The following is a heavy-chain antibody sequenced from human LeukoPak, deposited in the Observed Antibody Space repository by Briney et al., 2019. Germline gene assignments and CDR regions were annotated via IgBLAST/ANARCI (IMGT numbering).Heavy chain of an antibody. D-gene: IGHD2-2*03. CDR2: INTGGGT. J-gene: IGHJ3*02. CDR3: ARGLDSVTWGPFDI. Sequence: PGGSLRLSCAASGFTFSTYTMSWVRQAPGKGLEWVSAINTGGGTSSADSVKGRFTISSDNSESTLYLQMSSLRAEDTAVYYCARGLDSVTWGPFDIWGQGTVVTVSS. CDR1: GFTFSTYT. V-gene: IGHV3-23*01.